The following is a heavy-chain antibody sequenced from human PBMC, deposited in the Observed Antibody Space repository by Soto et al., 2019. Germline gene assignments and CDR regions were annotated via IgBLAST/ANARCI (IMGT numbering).Heavy chain of an antibody. V-gene: IGHV1-69*02. CDR2: IIPIADIA. D-gene: IGHD2-2*01. J-gene: IGHJ6*03. CDR1: EGTFASNI. Sequence: GASVKVSCKASEGTFASNIIGWVRQAPGQGLEWMGRIIPIADIANYPHKFQGRVTITADASTDTAYMELRSFTSEDTAVYYCAKYAGVTDYMDVWGKGTAVTVSS. CDR3: AKYAGVTDYMDV.